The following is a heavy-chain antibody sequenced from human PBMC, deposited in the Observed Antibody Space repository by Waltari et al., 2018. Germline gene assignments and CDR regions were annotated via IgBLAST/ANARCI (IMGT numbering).Heavy chain of an antibody. CDR2: ISYDGSNK. D-gene: IGHD3-3*01. CDR1: GFTFSSYA. V-gene: IGHV3-30-3*01. J-gene: IGHJ4*02. CDR3: ARDPHYDFWSGYSDY. Sequence: QVQLVESGGGVVQPGRSLRLSCAASGFTFSSYAMHWVRQAPAKGLEWVAVISYDGSNKYYADSVKGRFTISRDNSKNTLYLQMNSLRAEDTAVYYCARDPHYDFWSGYSDYWGQGTLVTVSS.